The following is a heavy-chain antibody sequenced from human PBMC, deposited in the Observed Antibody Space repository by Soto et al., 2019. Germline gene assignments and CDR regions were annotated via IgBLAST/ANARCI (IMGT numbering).Heavy chain of an antibody. CDR2: IDPSDSYT. CDR1: GYSFTSYW. J-gene: IGHJ6*02. D-gene: IGHD2-21*01. V-gene: IGHV5-10-1*01. Sequence: PGESLKISCKGSGYSFTSYWINWVRQMPGKGLEWMGRIDPSDSYTNYSPSFQGHVTISADMSTRTAYLQWSSLKASDTAMYYCARPLLSIAMDPNQYYVMDGWGQGTTVTVSS. CDR3: ARPLLSIAMDPNQYYVMDG.